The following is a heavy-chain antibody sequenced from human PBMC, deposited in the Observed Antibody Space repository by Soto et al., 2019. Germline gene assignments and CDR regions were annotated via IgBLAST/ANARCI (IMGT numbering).Heavy chain of an antibody. Sequence: EVQLLESGGGLVQPGGSLRLSCATSGFTFINYAMAWVRQAPGKGLEWVSIISGEGSSTHYADFVKGRFIISRDSSTNTLYLQMGSLRAEDTAVYYCANARLYNSPFDNWGQGTVVSVSS. D-gene: IGHD3-16*01. CDR1: GFTFINYA. CDR3: ANARLYNSPFDN. V-gene: IGHV3-23*01. J-gene: IGHJ4*02. CDR2: ISGEGSST.